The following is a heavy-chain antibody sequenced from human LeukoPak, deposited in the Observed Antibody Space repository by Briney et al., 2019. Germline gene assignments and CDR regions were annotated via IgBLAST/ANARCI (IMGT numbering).Heavy chain of an antibody. V-gene: IGHV4-39*07. CDR3: AKSNGYGLVDI. J-gene: IGHJ3*02. D-gene: IGHD3-10*01. CDR2: IFYSGST. CDR1: GGSISTSNYY. Sequence: PSETLSLTCTASGGSISTSNYYWGWIRQPPGKGLEWIGNIFYSGSTYYSPSLRSRVTISLDTSRNQFSLKLNSVTAADTAVYYCAKSNGYGLVDIWGKGTMVTVS.